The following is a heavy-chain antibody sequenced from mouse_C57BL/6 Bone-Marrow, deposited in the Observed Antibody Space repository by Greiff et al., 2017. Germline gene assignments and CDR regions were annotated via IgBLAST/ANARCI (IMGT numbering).Heavy chain of an antibody. CDR3: ARKGGYYGLDY. Sequence: VQLQQSGPELVKPGASVKISCKASGYTFTDYYMNWVKQSHGKSLEWIGDINPNNGGTSYNQKFKGKATLTVDKSSSTAYMELRSLTSEDSAVYYCARKGGYYGLDYWGQGTTLTVSS. D-gene: IGHD1-1*01. CDR1: GYTFTDYY. V-gene: IGHV1-26*01. J-gene: IGHJ2*01. CDR2: INPNNGGT.